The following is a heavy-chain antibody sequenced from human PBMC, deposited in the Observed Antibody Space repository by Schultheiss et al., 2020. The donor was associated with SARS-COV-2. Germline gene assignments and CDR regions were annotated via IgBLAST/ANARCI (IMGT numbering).Heavy chain of an antibody. CDR1: GGSISSGGYY. CDR2: IYYSGST. J-gene: IGHJ6*02. V-gene: IGHV4-31*03. CDR3: ARDYGCSGGSCCSGYYYGMDV. Sequence: SETLSLTCTVSGGSISSGGYYWSWIRQHPGKGLEWIGYIYYSGSTYYNPSLKSRVTISVDTSKNQFSLKLSSVTAADTAVYYCARDYGCSGGSCCSGYYYGMDVWGQGTTVTVSS. D-gene: IGHD2-15*01.